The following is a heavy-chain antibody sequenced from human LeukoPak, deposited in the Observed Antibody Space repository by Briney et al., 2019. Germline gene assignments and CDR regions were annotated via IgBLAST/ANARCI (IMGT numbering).Heavy chain of an antibody. J-gene: IGHJ6*04. Sequence: GGSLRLSCAASGFTVSYNYMSWVRQAPGKGLEWVSVLYSGGNTYYADSVKGRFTISRDNAKNSLYLQMNSLRAEDTAVYYCARDWVFGMDVWGKGTTVTVSS. CDR2: LYSGGNT. CDR3: ARDWVFGMDV. D-gene: IGHD3-16*01. V-gene: IGHV3-53*01. CDR1: GFTVSYNY.